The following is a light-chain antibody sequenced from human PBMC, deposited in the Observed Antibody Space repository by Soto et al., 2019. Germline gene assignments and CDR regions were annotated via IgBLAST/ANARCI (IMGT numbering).Light chain of an antibody. V-gene: IGKV1-9*01. CDR3: QQLNSFPLT. Sequence: IQLTQSPSFLSASVGDRVTITCRASQGISSYLAWYQQKPGIAPKLLIYAASTLQSGVPSRFSGSGSGTEFTLTISSLQPEDFATYYCQQLNSFPLTFGGGTKVDIK. J-gene: IGKJ4*01. CDR2: AAS. CDR1: QGISSY.